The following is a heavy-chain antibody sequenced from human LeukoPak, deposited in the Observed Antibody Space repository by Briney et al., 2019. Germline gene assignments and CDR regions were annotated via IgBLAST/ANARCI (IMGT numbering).Heavy chain of an antibody. V-gene: IGHV3-21*01. J-gene: IGHJ4*02. CDR2: ISSSSSYI. D-gene: IGHD3-22*01. CDR3: ARELDYYDSSGYYDY. CDR1: GFTFSSYA. Sequence: GGSLRLSCAASGFTFSSYAMSWVRQAPGKGLEWVSSISSSSSYIYYADSVKGRFTISRDNAKNSLYLQMNSLRAEDTAVYYCARELDYYDSSGYYDYWGQGTLVTVSS.